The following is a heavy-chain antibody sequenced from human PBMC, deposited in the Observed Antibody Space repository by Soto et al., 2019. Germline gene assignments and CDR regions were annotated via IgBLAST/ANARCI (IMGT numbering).Heavy chain of an antibody. Sequence: WGSLRLSCAASGFTFISYAIIFFRQSPFKWLEWVSAISGSGGSTYYADSVKGRFTISRDNSKNTLYLQMNSLRAEDTAVYYCAKDRVAAAGQPQTNWFDPWGQGTLVTVSS. CDR3: AKDRVAAAGQPQTNWFDP. V-gene: IGHV3-23*01. J-gene: IGHJ5*02. D-gene: IGHD6-13*01. CDR2: ISGSGGST. CDR1: GFTFISYA.